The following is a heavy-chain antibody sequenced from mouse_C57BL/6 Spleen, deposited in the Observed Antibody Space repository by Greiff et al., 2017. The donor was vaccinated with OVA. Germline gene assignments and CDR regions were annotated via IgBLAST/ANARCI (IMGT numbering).Heavy chain of an antibody. CDR1: GFNIKNTY. D-gene: IGHD1-1*01. J-gene: IGHJ2*01. V-gene: IGHV14-3*01. CDR3: ASITTVVADDYFDY. Sequence: VQLQQSVAELVRPGASVKLSCTASGFNIKNTYMHWVKQRPEQGLEWIGRIVPANGNTKYAPKFQGKATITADTSSNTAYLQLSSLTSEDTAIYYCASITTVVADDYFDYWGQGTTLTVSS. CDR2: IVPANGNT.